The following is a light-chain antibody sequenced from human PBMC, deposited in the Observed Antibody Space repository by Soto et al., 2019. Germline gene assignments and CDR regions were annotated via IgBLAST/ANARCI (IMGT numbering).Light chain of an antibody. CDR1: ISDVGNYNY. J-gene: IGLJ1*01. V-gene: IGLV2-14*01. CDR3: SSYTSTTTPYV. Sequence: QSVLTQPASVSGSPGQSITISCTGTISDVGNYNYVSWYQLHPGKAPKLMISEVNNRPSGVSNRFSGSKSGNTASLTISGLQAEDEADYYCSSYTSTTTPYVFGTGTKVTVL. CDR2: EVN.